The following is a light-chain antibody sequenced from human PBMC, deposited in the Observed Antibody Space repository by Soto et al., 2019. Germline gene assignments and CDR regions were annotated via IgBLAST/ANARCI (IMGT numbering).Light chain of an antibody. CDR3: QQSYTTPQT. V-gene: IGKV1-39*01. Sequence: DIQMTQSPSSLSASVGDRVTITCRASQSLSGFLNWYQQKPGKAPKLLIFAAASLESGVPSRFSGSDSGTHFTLTISSLQPEDFGTYYCQQSYTTPQTFGQGTKVEMK. CDR1: QSLSGF. J-gene: IGKJ1*01. CDR2: AAA.